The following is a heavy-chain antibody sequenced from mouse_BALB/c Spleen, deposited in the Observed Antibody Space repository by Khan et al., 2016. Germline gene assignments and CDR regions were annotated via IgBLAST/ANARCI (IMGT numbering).Heavy chain of an antibody. V-gene: IGHV3-2*02. CDR3: ARAPPRWYFDV. J-gene: IGHJ1*01. Sequence: EVQLQESGPGLVKPSQSLSLTCTVTGYSITSDYAWNWIRQFPGNKLEWMGYISYSGSTSYNPSLKSRISLTRDTSKNQFFLQLNSVTTEDTATYYCARAPPRWYFDVWGAGTTVTVSS. CDR1: GYSITSDYA. CDR2: ISYSGST.